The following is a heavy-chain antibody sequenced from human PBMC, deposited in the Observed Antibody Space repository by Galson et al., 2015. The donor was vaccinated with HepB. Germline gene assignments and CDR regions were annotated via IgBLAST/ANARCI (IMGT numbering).Heavy chain of an antibody. V-gene: IGHV3-7*03. CDR2: IKQDGSEK. CDR3: ARDRPELANWFDP. CDR1: GFTFSSYW. D-gene: IGHD1-1*01. Sequence: SLRLSCAASGFTFSSYWMSWVRQAPGKGLEWVANIKQDGSEKYYVDSVKGRFTISRDNAKNSLYLQMNSLRAEDTAVYYCARDRPELANWFDPWGQGTLVTVSS. J-gene: IGHJ5*02.